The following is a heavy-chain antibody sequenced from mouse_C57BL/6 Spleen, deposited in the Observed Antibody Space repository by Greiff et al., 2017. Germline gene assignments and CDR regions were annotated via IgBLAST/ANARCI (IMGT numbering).Heavy chain of an antibody. CDR2: INPNNGGT. CDR3: ANYGYEDYAMDY. CDR1: GYTFTDYY. Sequence: VQLQQSGPELVKPGASVKISCKASGYTFTDYYMNWVKQSHGKSLEWIGDINPNNGGTSYNQKFKGKATLTVDKSSSTAYMELRSLTSEDSAVYYCANYGYEDYAMDYWGQGTSVTVSS. D-gene: IGHD2-2*01. J-gene: IGHJ4*01. V-gene: IGHV1-26*01.